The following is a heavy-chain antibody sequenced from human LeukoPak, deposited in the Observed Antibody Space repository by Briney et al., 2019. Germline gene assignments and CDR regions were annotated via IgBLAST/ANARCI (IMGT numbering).Heavy chain of an antibody. V-gene: IGHV4-30-2*01. CDR1: GGSINSGGYS. CDR3: ARAYYSDSYCFDP. J-gene: IGHJ5*02. D-gene: IGHD3-22*01. CDR2: IYHSGTT. Sequence: SETLSLTCAVSGGSINSGGYSWTWIRQPPGKGLEWIGSIYHSGTTYYNPSLKSRVTMSVDRSKNQFSLKLTSVTAADTAVYYCARAYYSDSYCFDPWGQGTLVTVSS.